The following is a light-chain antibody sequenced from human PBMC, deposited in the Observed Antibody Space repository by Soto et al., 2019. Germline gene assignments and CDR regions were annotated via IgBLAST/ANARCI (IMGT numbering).Light chain of an antibody. CDR3: AAWDDSLNVNVV. CDR1: SSNIGSNT. V-gene: IGLV1-44*01. Sequence: QSVLTQPPSASGTPGQTVTISCSGSSSNIGSNTVNWYQQLPGTAPKLLIYSNNQRPSGVPDRFSGSKSGTSASLAISGLQSEDEDDYYCAAWDDSLNVNVVFGGGTKLTVL. J-gene: IGLJ2*01. CDR2: SNN.